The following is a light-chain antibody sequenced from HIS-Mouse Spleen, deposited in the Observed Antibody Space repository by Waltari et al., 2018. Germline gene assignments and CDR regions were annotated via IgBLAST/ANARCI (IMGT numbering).Light chain of an antibody. J-gene: IGLJ3*02. CDR1: SSNIGSNY. Sequence: ELTQPPSASGTPGQRVTISCSGSSSNIGSNYVYWYQQLPGTAPKLLIYRNNQLPSGVPDRFSGSKSGTSASLAISGLRSEDEADYYCAAWDDSLSGPVFGGGTKLTVL. V-gene: IGLV1-47*01. CDR2: RNN. CDR3: AAWDDSLSGPV.